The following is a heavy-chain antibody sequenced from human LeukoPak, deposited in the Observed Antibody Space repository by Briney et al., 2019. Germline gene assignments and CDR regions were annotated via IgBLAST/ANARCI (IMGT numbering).Heavy chain of an antibody. CDR2: IKSKTDGGTT. Sequence: GGSLRLSCAASGFTFSNAWMSWVRQAPGKGLEWVGRIKSKTDGGTTDYAAPVKGRFTISRDDSKNTLYLQVNSLKTEDTAVYYCTTDFPVVVITTAAFDIWGQGTMVTVSS. D-gene: IGHD3-22*01. V-gene: IGHV3-15*01. CDR1: GFTFSNAW. J-gene: IGHJ3*02. CDR3: TTDFPVVVITTAAFDI.